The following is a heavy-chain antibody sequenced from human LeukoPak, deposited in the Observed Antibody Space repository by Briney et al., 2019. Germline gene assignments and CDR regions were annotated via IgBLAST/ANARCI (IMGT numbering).Heavy chain of an antibody. V-gene: IGHV3-30*02. CDR2: IRYDGSNE. CDR1: GFSFSGYG. Sequence: GGPLRLSCAASGFSFSGYGMHWVRQAPGKGLEWVAFIRYDGSNEYYADSVKGRFTISGDKSKNTLSLQMNGLRVEDTAVYYCAKVMPPGRIRFYSYYMDVWGKGTTVTVS. CDR3: AKVMPPGRIRFYSYYMDV. J-gene: IGHJ6*03. D-gene: IGHD2-15*01.